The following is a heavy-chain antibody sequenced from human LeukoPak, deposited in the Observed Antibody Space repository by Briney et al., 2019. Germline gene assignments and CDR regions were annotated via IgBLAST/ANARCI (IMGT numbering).Heavy chain of an antibody. J-gene: IGHJ4*02. D-gene: IGHD5-24*01. CDR2: INPNSGGT. CDR3: ARTKRWLQNGLDY. CDR1: GYTFTGYY. V-gene: IGHV1-2*02. Sequence: ASVKVSCKASGYTFTGYYMHWLRQAPGQGLEWMGWINPNSGGTNYAQKFQGRVTMTRDTSISTAYMELSRLRSDDTAVYYCARTKRWLQNGLDYWGQGTLVTVSS.